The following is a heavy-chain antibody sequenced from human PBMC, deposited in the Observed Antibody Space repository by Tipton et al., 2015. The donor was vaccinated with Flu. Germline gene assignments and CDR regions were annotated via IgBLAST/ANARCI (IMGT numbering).Heavy chain of an antibody. CDR1: GFTFSSYA. D-gene: IGHD2-21*02. CDR2: ISSNGGST. Sequence: AASGFTFSSYAMHWVRQAPGKGLEYVSAISSNGGSTYYANSVKGRFTISRDNSKNTLYLQLGSLRAEDMAVYYCARGGDIAVVTAILYWGQGTLVTVSS. CDR3: ARGGDIAVVTAILY. V-gene: IGHV3-64*01. J-gene: IGHJ4*02.